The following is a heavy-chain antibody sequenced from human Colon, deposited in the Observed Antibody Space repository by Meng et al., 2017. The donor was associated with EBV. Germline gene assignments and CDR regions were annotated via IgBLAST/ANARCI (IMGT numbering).Heavy chain of an antibody. CDR2: MDYRGST. D-gene: IGHD2-2*01. CDR3: ARGELLWDY. J-gene: IGHJ4*02. Sequence: QVQLQESGPGLWTPSQTLSLTCTVSGDSISSGEYFWSCVREPPGKGLEWIGYMDYRGSTFYNPSLKSRVTISVDTSKNQFSLKLSSVIAADTAVYFCARGELLWDYWGQGTLVTVSS. V-gene: IGHV4-30-4*01. CDR1: GDSISSGEYF.